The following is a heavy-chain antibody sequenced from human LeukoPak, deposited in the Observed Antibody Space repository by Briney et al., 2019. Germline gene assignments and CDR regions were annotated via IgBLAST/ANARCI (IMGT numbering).Heavy chain of an antibody. Sequence: ASVKVSCKASGYTFTGYYIHWVRQAPGQGLEWMGWINPNSGGTKYAQKFQGRVTMTRHTSISTAYMELSRLRSDDTAVYYCARVMSSSGSSWDYWGQGTLVTVSS. J-gene: IGHJ4*02. V-gene: IGHV1-2*02. CDR1: GYTFTGYY. CDR3: ARVMSSSGSSWDY. CDR2: INPNSGGT. D-gene: IGHD6-6*01.